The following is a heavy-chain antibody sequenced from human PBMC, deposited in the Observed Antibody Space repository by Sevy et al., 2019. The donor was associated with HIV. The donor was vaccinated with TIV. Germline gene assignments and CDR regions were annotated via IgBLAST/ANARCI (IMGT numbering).Heavy chain of an antibody. CDR1: GFTFTRYT. CDR3: AREGCNKPHDY. CDR2: FCFGDGKM. Sequence: GGPLRLSCMTSGFTFTRYTMTWVRQAPGKGLEWVSTFCFGDGKMYYADSVKGRFTFSRDISKNTVYLQMNSLRADDLSVYYCAREGCNKPHDYWGQGTLVTVSS. J-gene: IGHJ4*02. D-gene: IGHD2-8*01. V-gene: IGHV3-23*01.